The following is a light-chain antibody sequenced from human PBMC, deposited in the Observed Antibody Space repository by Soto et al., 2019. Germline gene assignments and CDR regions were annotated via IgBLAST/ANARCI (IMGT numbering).Light chain of an antibody. CDR1: QSVSSY. CDR2: DAS. CDR3: QQRSNWPPWT. Sequence: EIVLTQSPATLSLSPGERATLSCRASQSVSSYLAWYQQKPGQAPRLLIYDASNRATGIPARFSGSGSGTDFTLTISSREHEDFAVYYWQQRSNWPPWTFGQGTKVEIK. V-gene: IGKV3-11*01. J-gene: IGKJ1*01.